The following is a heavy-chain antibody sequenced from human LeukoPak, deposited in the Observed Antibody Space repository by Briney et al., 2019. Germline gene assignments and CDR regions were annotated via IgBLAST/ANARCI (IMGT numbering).Heavy chain of an antibody. Sequence: SETLSLTCTVSGASISEYYWTWIRQPPGKGLEWLGHIHPSWSTYSNPSLRSRVTVSVDTPKNQFSLTLSSVTAADTAMYFCARGLDTAKVGYWGQGTLVTVSS. V-gene: IGHV4-4*08. CDR2: IHPSWST. CDR3: ARGLDTAKVGY. CDR1: GASISEYY. J-gene: IGHJ4*02. D-gene: IGHD5-18*01.